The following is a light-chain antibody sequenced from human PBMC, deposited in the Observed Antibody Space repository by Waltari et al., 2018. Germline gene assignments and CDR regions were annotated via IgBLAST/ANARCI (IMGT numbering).Light chain of an antibody. CDR3: QQYGSSIMYT. V-gene: IGKV3-20*01. CDR1: QTITKRY. Sequence: VFTHSPGTLSLSPGETATPSSRASQTITKRYFAWYQQKPGQAPRLLMYGASSRAAGVPDRFSGSGSGTDFTLTISRLEPEDFAVYFCQQYGSSIMYTFGQGTKLEIK. CDR2: GAS. J-gene: IGKJ2*01.